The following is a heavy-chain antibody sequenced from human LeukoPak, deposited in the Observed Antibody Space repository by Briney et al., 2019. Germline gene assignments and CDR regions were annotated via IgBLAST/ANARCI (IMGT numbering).Heavy chain of an antibody. CDR3: ARGSGSYPPVGFGPVYYMDV. D-gene: IGHD1-26*01. CDR2: ISPNSGAT. CDR1: GYTFTGYY. V-gene: IGHV1-2*02. J-gene: IGHJ6*03. Sequence: GASVKVSCKASGYTFTGYYIHWVRQAPGQGLEWMGWISPNSGATNYAQKFQGRVTMTRDTSISTAYMELSRLRSEDTAVYYCARGSGSYPPVGFGPVYYMDVWGKGTTVTVSS.